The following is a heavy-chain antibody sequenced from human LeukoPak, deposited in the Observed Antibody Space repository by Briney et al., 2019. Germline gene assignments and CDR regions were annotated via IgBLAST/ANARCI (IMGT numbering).Heavy chain of an antibody. J-gene: IGHJ5*02. V-gene: IGHV1-69*01. Sequence: VASVKVSCKASGGTFSSYAISWVRQAPGQGLEWMGGIIPIFGTANYAQKFQGRVTITADESTSTAYMELSSLRSEDTAVYYCARDFYDFWSGYLDWFDPWGQGTLVTVSS. CDR1: GGTFSSYA. CDR3: ARDFYDFWSGYLDWFDP. D-gene: IGHD3-3*01. CDR2: IIPIFGTA.